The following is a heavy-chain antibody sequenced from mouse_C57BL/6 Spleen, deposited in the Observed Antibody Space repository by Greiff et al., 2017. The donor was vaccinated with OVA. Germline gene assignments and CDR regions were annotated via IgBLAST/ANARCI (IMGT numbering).Heavy chain of an antibody. CDR2: IYPGSGNT. D-gene: IGHD1-1*01. CDR3: ARDHYYGSRGYFDY. CDR1: GYTFTDYY. J-gene: IGHJ2*01. V-gene: IGHV1-76*01. Sequence: QVQLQQSGAELVRPGASVKLSCKASGYTFTDYYINWVKQRPGQGLEWIARIYPGSGNTYYNEKFKGKATLTAEKSSSTAYMQLSSLTSEDSAVYFCARDHYYGSRGYFDYWGQGTTLTVSS.